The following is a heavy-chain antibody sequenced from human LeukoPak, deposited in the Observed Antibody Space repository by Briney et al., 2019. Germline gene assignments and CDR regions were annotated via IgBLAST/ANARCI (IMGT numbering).Heavy chain of an antibody. CDR2: ISDHSGQT. V-gene: IGHV1-18*01. Sequence: ASVKVSCTASGYTFTSYGISWVRQAPGQGLEWMGLISDHSGQTNYVQNFKDRVTMTTDTSTSTAYMQLRSLGSGDTAVYYCAREGYYYHTSNGDDHWGQGSLVTVSS. D-gene: IGHD3-22*01. CDR3: AREGYYYHTSNGDDH. CDR1: GYTFTSYG. J-gene: IGHJ5*02.